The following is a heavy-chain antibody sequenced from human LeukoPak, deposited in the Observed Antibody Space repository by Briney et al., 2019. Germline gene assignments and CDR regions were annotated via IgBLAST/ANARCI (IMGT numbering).Heavy chain of an antibody. D-gene: IGHD1-14*01. Sequence: SVRVSCKASGGTFSSYVISWVRQAPGQGLEWMGRIIPIFGTANYAQKFQGRVTITADESTSTAYMELSSLRSDDTAVYYCARDKTGRSEFDYWGQGTLVTVSS. J-gene: IGHJ4*02. CDR3: ARDKTGRSEFDY. CDR2: IIPIFGTA. V-gene: IGHV1-69*13. CDR1: GGTFSSYV.